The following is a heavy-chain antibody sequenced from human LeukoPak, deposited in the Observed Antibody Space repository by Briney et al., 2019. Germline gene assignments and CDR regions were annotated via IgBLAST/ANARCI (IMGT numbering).Heavy chain of an antibody. J-gene: IGHJ3*02. D-gene: IGHD6-13*01. CDR3: ARDSSSWYRDAFDI. V-gene: IGHV4-39*07. Sequence: SETLSLTCTVSGGSISSSSYYWGWIRQPPGKGLEWIGSINHSGSTYYNPSLKSRVTISVDKSKNQFSLKLSSVTAADTAVYYCARDSSSWYRDAFDIWGQGTMVTVSS. CDR2: INHSGST. CDR1: GGSISSSSYY.